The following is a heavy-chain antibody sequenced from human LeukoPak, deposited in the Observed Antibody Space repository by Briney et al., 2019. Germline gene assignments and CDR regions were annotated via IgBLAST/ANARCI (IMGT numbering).Heavy chain of an antibody. J-gene: IGHJ4*02. D-gene: IGHD3-10*01. CDR2: IYHSGST. CDR1: GYSISSGYY. CDR3: ARADYYGSGSYADFDY. Sequence: SETLSLTCTVSGYSISSGYYWGWIRQPPGKGLEWIGSIYHSGSTYSNPSLKSRVTISVDTSRNQFSLKLSSVTAADTAVYYCARADYYGSGSYADFDYWGQGTLVTVSS. V-gene: IGHV4-38-2*02.